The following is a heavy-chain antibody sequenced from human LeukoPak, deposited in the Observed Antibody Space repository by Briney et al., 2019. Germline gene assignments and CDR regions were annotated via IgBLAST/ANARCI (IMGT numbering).Heavy chain of an antibody. CDR3: ARVYYGSRVKIYYFDY. V-gene: IGHV1-3*01. D-gene: IGHD3-10*01. CDR2: INAGNGNT. Sequence: ASVKVSCKASEYTFTSYAMHWVRQAPGQRLEWMGWINAGNGNTKYSQKFQGRVTITRDTSASTAYMELSSLRSEDTAVYYCARVYYGSRVKIYYFDYWGQGTLVTVSS. J-gene: IGHJ4*02. CDR1: EYTFTSYA.